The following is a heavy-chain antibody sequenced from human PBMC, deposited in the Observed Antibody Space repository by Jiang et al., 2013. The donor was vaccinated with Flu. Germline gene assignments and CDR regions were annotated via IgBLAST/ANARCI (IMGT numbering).Heavy chain of an antibody. CDR2: IWYDGSNK. CDR3: AREGAGLQPPAWFDP. CDR1: GFTFSSYG. Sequence: QLLESGGGVVQPGRSLRLSCAASGFTFSSYGMHWVRQAPGKGLEWVAVIWYDGSNKYYADSVKGRFTISRDNSKNTLYLQMNSLRAEDTAVYYCAREGAGLQPPAWFDPWGQGTLVTVSS. V-gene: IGHV3-33*01. J-gene: IGHJ5*02. D-gene: IGHD4-11*01.